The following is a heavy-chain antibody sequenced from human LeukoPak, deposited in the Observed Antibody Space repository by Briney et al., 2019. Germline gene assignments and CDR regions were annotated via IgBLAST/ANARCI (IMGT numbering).Heavy chain of an antibody. Sequence: PGGSLRLSCAASGFTFSSYDMHWVRQATGIGLEWVSAIGTAGDPYYPGSVKGRFTISRENAKNSLYLQMISLRAGDTAVYYCERGLRYCSGGSCNNSDAFDIGGQGTMVTVS. CDR3: ERGLRYCSGGSCNNSDAFDI. J-gene: IGHJ3*02. CDR1: GFTFSSYD. D-gene: IGHD2-15*01. V-gene: IGHV3-13*05. CDR2: IGTAGDP.